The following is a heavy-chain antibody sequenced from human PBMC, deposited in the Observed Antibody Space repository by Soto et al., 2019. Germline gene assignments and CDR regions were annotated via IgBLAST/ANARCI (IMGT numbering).Heavy chain of an antibody. CDR1: GYNFTSYC. Sequence: PGESKKNSYKCSGYNFTSYCIGLMRQKPGKGLEWMGIIYPGDSDTRYSPSFQGQVTISADKSISTAYLQWSSLKASDTAMYYCARQARKSGSLKWYYYGMDVWGQGTTVTVSS. CDR3: ARQARKSGSLKWYYYGMDV. CDR2: IYPGDSDT. V-gene: IGHV5-51*01. D-gene: IGHD1-26*01. J-gene: IGHJ6*01.